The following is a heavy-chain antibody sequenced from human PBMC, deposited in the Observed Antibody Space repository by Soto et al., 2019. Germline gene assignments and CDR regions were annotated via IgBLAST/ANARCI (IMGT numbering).Heavy chain of an antibody. CDR2: IYYSGST. V-gene: IGHV4-59*01. CDR1: GCSISSYY. D-gene: IGHD1-1*01. J-gene: IGHJ5*02. CDR3: ATDLRKGDGYNSGFDP. Sequence: PXETLSLTFTVSGCSISSYYRSWIRQPPGKGLECIGYIYYSGSTNYNPSLKSRVTISVDTSKNQYSLKLSSVTAADTAVYYCATDLRKGDGYNSGFDPWGQGTLVTVSS.